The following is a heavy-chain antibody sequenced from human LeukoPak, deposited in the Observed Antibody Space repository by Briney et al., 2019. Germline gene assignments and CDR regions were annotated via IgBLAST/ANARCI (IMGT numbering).Heavy chain of an antibody. V-gene: IGHV1-69-2*01. CDR3: ATFMVRGVIGDY. CDR1: GYAFTDYY. CDR2: VDPEDGET. J-gene: IGHJ4*02. Sequence: GASVKVSCKASGYAFTDYYMHWVQQAPGEGLEWMGRVDPEDGETIYAEKFQGRVTITADTSTDTAYMELSSLRSEDTAVYYCATFMVRGVIGDYWGQGTLVTVSP. D-gene: IGHD3-10*01.